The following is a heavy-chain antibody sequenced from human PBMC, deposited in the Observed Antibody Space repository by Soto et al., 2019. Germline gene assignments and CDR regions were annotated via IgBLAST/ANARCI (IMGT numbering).Heavy chain of an antibody. CDR2: INPNSGGT. V-gene: IGHV1-2*02. CDR1: GYTFTGYY. Sequence: SVKVSCKASGYTFTGYYMHWVRQSPLQGLEWMGWINPNSGGTNYAQKFQGRVTMTRDTSISTAYMELSRLRSDDTAVYYCASLSESSGWHTNFDYWGQGTLVTVSS. D-gene: IGHD6-19*01. J-gene: IGHJ4*02. CDR3: ASLSESSGWHTNFDY.